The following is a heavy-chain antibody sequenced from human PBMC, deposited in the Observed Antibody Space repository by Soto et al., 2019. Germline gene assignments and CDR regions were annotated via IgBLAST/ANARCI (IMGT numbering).Heavy chain of an antibody. CDR1: GYTFTSYG. J-gene: IGHJ1*01. CDR2: ISAYNGNT. CDR3: ARPSSDYDFWSGPREYFQH. D-gene: IGHD3-3*01. Sequence: GASVKVSCKASGYTFTSYGISWVRQAPGQGLEWMGWISAYNGNTNYAQKLQGRVTMTTDTSTSTAYMELSSLRSEDTAVYYCARPSSDYDFWSGPREYFQHWGQGTLVTVSS. V-gene: IGHV1-18*01.